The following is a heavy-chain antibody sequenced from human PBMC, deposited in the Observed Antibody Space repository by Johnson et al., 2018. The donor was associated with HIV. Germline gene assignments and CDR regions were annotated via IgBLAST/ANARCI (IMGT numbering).Heavy chain of an antibody. CDR3: TTDVRPKYRHYAFDI. CDR2: IYSGGST. V-gene: IGHV3-66*01. Sequence: VQLVESGGGLVQPGGSLRLSCVASGFTVGTKYMSWIRQAPGKGLEWVSVIYSGGSTYYADSVKGRFTISRDNSKNTVYLQMNSLKTEDTAVYYCTTDVRPKYRHYAFDIWGQGTMVTVSS. D-gene: IGHD3-10*02. CDR1: GFTVGTKY. J-gene: IGHJ3*02.